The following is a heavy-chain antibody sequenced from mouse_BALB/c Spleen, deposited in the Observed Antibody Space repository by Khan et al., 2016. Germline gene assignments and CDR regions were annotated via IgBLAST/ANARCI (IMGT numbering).Heavy chain of an antibody. V-gene: IGHV3-1*02. CDR3: ARYGYYAIDY. J-gene: IGHJ4*01. Sequence: EVQLQESGPDLVKPSQSLSLTCTVTGYSITSGYSWHWIRQFPGNKLEWMGYMHSSGSTNYSPSLTSRISITRATSNNQFFLQLSSVTTEDTATYYCARYGYYAIDYWGQGTSVTVAS. CDR1: GYSITSGYS. CDR2: MHSSGST. D-gene: IGHD1-1*02.